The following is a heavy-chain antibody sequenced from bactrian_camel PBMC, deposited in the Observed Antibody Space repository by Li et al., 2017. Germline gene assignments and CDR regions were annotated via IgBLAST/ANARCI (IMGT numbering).Heavy chain of an antibody. V-gene: IGHV3S40*01. Sequence: EVQLVESGGGLVQPGGSLRLSCAASEFTLSSNYMCWVRRAPGKGFEWVSSISGGGGTTYYADSVKGRFTISRDNAKNTVYLQMNNLKPEDTGMYVCAADTPLCVEVIGRVVPGLDDLGYWGQGTQVTVS. CDR1: EFTLSSNY. CDR2: ISGGGGTT. J-gene: IGHJ6*01. CDR3: AADTPLCVEVIGRVVPGLDDLGY. D-gene: IGHD2*01.